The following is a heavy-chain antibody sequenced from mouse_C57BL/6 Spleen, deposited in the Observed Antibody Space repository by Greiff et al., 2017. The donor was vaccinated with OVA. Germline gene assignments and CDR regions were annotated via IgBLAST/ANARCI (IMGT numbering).Heavy chain of an antibody. Sequence: DVKLQESGPGLVKPSQSLSLTCPVTGYSITSGYYWNWIRQFPGNKLEWMGYISYDGSNNYNPSFKNRISITRDTSKNPFFLKLNSVTTEDTATYYCARAPDYYGSSYWYFDDWGTGTTVTVSS. V-gene: IGHV3-6*01. CDR2: ISYDGSN. CDR1: GYSITSGYY. D-gene: IGHD1-1*01. J-gene: IGHJ1*03. CDR3: ARAPDYYGSSYWYFDD.